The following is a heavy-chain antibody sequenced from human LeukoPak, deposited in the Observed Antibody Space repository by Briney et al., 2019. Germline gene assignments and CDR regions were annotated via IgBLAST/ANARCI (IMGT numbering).Heavy chain of an antibody. V-gene: IGHV1-69*13. J-gene: IGHJ4*02. CDR3: ARGTAAAGYYFDY. CDR2: IIPIFGTA. Sequence: ASVKVSCKASGGTFSSYAISWVRQAPGQGLEWMGGIIPIFGTANYAQKFQGRVTITADESTSTAYMELSSLRSEGTAVYYCARGTAAAGYYFDYWGQGTLVTVSS. D-gene: IGHD6-13*01. CDR1: GGTFSSYA.